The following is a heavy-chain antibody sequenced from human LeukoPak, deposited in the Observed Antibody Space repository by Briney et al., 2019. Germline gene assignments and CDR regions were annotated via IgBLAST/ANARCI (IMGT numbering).Heavy chain of an antibody. CDR1: GFTLSSNY. Sequence: PGGSLRLSCVASGFTLSSNYMSWVRQAPGKGLEWVSVIYSGGSTYYADSVKGRFTISRDNSQNTLYLQMNSLRAEDTGVYYCARELGPYGEGWFDPWGQGTLVTVSS. D-gene: IGHD4-17*01. CDR3: ARELGPYGEGWFDP. J-gene: IGHJ5*02. V-gene: IGHV3-53*01. CDR2: IYSGGST.